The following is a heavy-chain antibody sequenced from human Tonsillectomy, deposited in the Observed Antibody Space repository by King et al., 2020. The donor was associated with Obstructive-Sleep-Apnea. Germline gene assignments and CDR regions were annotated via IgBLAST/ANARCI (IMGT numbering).Heavy chain of an antibody. CDR1: GYSFTSYW. CDR2: IDPSDSYT. D-gene: IGHD1-26*01. V-gene: IGHV5-10-1*01. J-gene: IGHJ4*02. CDR3: ASTQVGTTPSYFDY. Sequence: VQLVQSGAEVKKPGESLRISCKGSGYSFTSYWISWVRQMPGKGLEWMGRIDPSDSYTNYSPSFQGHVTISADNSISTSYLQWCSLKASDTAMYYCASTQVGTTPSYFDYWGQGTLVTVSS.